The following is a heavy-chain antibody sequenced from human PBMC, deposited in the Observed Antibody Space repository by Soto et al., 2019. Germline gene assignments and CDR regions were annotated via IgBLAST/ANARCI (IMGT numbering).Heavy chain of an antibody. CDR2: IIPIFGTA. V-gene: IGHV1-69*01. D-gene: IGHD1-7*01. Sequence: QVQLVQSGAEVKKPGSSVKVSCKASGGTFSSYAISWVRQAPGQGLEWMGGIIPIFGTANYAQKFQGRVTITADESTSTAYMELSSLRSEDTAVYYCAREGGGKYNWNYGDYYGMDVWGQGTTVTVSS. CDR1: GGTFSSYA. CDR3: AREGGGKYNWNYGDYYGMDV. J-gene: IGHJ6*02.